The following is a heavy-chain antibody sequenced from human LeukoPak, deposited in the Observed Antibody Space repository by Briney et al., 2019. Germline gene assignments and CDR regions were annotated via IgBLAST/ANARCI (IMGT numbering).Heavy chain of an antibody. Sequence: ASVKVSCKASGYTFTSYGISWVRQAPGQGLEWMGWISAYNGNTNYAQKLQGRVTMTTDTSTSTAYMELRSLRSDDTAVYYCARGLGSTGSEGDNWFGPWGQGTLVTVSS. CDR3: ARGLGSTGSEGDNWFGP. CDR1: GYTFTSYG. J-gene: IGHJ5*02. V-gene: IGHV1-18*01. CDR2: ISAYNGNT. D-gene: IGHD6-25*01.